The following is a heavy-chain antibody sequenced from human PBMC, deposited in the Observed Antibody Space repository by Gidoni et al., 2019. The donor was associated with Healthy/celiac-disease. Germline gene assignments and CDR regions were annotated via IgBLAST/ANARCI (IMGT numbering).Heavy chain of an antibody. CDR2: INHSGST. J-gene: IGHJ4*02. V-gene: IGHV4-34*01. CDR3: ARGQYRYRY. Sequence: QVQLQQWGAGLLKPSETLSLPCAVYGGSFSGYYWSWFRQPPGKGLEWIGEINHSGSTNYNPSLKSRVTISVDTSKNQFSLKLSSVTAADTAVYYCARGQYRYRYWGQGTLVTVSS. D-gene: IGHD3-16*02. CDR1: GGSFSGYY.